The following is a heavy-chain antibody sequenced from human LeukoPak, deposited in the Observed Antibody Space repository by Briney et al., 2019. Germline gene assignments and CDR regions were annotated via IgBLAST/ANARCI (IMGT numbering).Heavy chain of an antibody. V-gene: IGHV1-24*01. D-gene: IGHD3-16*01. Sequence: ASVKVSCKVSGYTLTELSMHWVRQAPGKGLEWMGGFDPEDGETIYAQKFQGRVTMTEDTSTDTAYMELSSLRSEDTAVYYCATYTDYVPTAFDPPTAPLAFDIWGQGTMVTVSS. CDR1: GYTLTELS. J-gene: IGHJ3*02. CDR3: ATYTDYVPTAFDPPTAPLAFDI. CDR2: FDPEDGET.